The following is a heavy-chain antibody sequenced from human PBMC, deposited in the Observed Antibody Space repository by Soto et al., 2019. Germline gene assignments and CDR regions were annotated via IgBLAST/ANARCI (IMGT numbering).Heavy chain of an antibody. J-gene: IGHJ3*02. CDR1: GGTFSSYA. CDR3: ARLPYYYDSSAQPRAFDI. V-gene: IGHV1-69*13. Sequence: SVKVSCKASGGTFSSYAISWVRQAPGQGLEWMGGIIPIFGTANYAQKFQGRVTITADESTSTAYMELSSLRSEDTAVYYCARLPYYYDSSAQPRAFDIWGQGTMVTVSS. CDR2: IIPIFGTA. D-gene: IGHD3-22*01.